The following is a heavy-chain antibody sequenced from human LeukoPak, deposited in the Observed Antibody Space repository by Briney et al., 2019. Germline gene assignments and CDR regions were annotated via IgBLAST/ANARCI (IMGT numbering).Heavy chain of an antibody. D-gene: IGHD3-22*01. CDR3: ARDSDYYDSSVGYAFDI. Sequence: ASVKASCKASGRTFSSYAISWVRQAPGQGLEWMGRIIPNFGTANYAQKFQGRVTITTDESTSTAYMELSSLRSEDTAVYYCARDSDYYDSSVGYAFDIWGQGTMVTVSS. CDR2: IIPNFGTA. CDR1: GRTFSSYA. J-gene: IGHJ3*02. V-gene: IGHV1-69*05.